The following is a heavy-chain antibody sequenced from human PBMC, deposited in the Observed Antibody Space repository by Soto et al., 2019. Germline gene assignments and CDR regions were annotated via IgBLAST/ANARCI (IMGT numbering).Heavy chain of an antibody. V-gene: IGHV1-69*13. Sequence: SSVKVSCKASGGTFSSYAISWVRQAPGQGLEWMGGIIPIFGTANYAQKFQGRVTITADESTSTAYMELSSLRSEDTAVYYCARDNYGSGRPADYYFDYWGQGTLVTVSS. D-gene: IGHD3-10*01. J-gene: IGHJ4*02. CDR1: GGTFSSYA. CDR2: IIPIFGTA. CDR3: ARDNYGSGRPADYYFDY.